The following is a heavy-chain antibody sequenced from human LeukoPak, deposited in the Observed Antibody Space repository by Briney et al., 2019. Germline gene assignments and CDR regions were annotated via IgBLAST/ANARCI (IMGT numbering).Heavy chain of an antibody. Sequence: PSETLSLTCNVSGGSISSDYWTWIRQPPGKGLEWIGNIYYSGSTNYNPSLKSRVTISVDTSKTKFSLKLNSVTAADTAVYYCARRRDYYDSRGYYAFDIWGHGTMVTVSS. V-gene: IGHV4-59*01. D-gene: IGHD3-22*01. CDR2: IYYSGST. J-gene: IGHJ3*02. CDR1: GGSISSDY. CDR3: ARRRDYYDSRGYYAFDI.